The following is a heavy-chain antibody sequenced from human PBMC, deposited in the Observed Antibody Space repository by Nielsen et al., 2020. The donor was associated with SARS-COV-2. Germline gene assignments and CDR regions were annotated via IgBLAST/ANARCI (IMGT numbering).Heavy chain of an antibody. Sequence: ESLKISCAVYGGSFSGYYWNWIRQPPGKGLEWIGEINHSGSTNYNPSLKSRVTISVDTSKNQFSLKLSSVTAADTAVYYCARTRSTGPRRPHIDYWGQGTLVTVSS. CDR3: ARTRSTGPRRPHIDY. V-gene: IGHV4-34*01. CDR2: INHSGST. D-gene: IGHD1-1*01. CDR1: GGSFSGYY. J-gene: IGHJ4*02.